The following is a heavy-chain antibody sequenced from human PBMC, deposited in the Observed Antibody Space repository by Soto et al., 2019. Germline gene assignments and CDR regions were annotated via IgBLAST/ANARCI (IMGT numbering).Heavy chain of an antibody. V-gene: IGHV4-39*01. CDR3: ARRSSSSLGSLFDP. D-gene: IGHD6-6*01. Sequence: TLSLPSTVSGGSIISSTYYWDWIRQPPGKGLEWIGAMYYTGNKNYNPSLESRVTMSVDTSKNQFSLKLSSVTPTDTAVYYCARRSSSSLGSLFDPWGRGILVTVS. CDR2: MYYTGNK. J-gene: IGHJ5*02. CDR1: GGSIISSTYY.